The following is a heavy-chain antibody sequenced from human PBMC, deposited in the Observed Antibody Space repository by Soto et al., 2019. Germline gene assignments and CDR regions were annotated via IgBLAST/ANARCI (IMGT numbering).Heavy chain of an antibody. CDR2: INHSGST. D-gene: IGHD3-3*01. V-gene: IGHV4-34*01. J-gene: IGHJ5*02. Sequence: SETLSLTGAVYGGSFSGYYWSWIRQPPGKGLEWIGEINHSGSTNYNPSLKSRVTISVDTSKNQFSLKLSSVTAADTAVYYCARGITIFGVVSWFDPWGQGTLVTVSS. CDR3: ARGITIFGVVSWFDP. CDR1: GGSFSGYY.